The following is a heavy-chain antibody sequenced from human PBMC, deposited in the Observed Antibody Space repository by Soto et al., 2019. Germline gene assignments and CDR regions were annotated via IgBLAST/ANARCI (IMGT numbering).Heavy chain of an antibody. Sequence: SETLSLTCTVSGGSISSSSYYWGWIRQPPGKGLEWIGSIYHSGSTYYNPSLKSRVTISVDTSKNQFSLKLSSVTAADTAVYYCARKEQQLVRQGYYFDYWGQGTLVTVSS. CDR3: ARKEQQLVRQGYYFDY. CDR2: IYHSGST. D-gene: IGHD6-13*01. V-gene: IGHV4-39*07. CDR1: GGSISSSSYY. J-gene: IGHJ4*02.